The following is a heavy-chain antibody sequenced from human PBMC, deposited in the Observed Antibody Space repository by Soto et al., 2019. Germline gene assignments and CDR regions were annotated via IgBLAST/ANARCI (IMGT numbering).Heavy chain of an antibody. CDR2: IYHSGGT. CDR1: GDSLSSAGYY. Sequence: QVQLQESGPRLVKPSQTLSLTCTVSGDSLSSAGYYWSWIRQHPGKGLEWIGYIYHSGGTSYNPSLKSRLSISADMSNDQFSLKLTSVTAADTAVYFCARGVGSRGFSSGWFFDYWGQGTLVTVSS. CDR3: ARGVGSRGFSSGWFFDY. V-gene: IGHV4-31*03. D-gene: IGHD6-19*01. J-gene: IGHJ4*02.